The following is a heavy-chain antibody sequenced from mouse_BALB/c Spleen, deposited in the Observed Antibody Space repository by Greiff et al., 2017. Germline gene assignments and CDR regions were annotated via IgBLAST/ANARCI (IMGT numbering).Heavy chain of an antibody. CDR1: GFTFSSYG. Sequence: EVKLVESGGGLVKPGGSLKLSCAASGFTFSSYGMSWVRQTPDKRLELVATINSNGGSTYYPDSVKGRFTISRDNAKNTLYLQMSSLKSEDTAMYYCAREGYGSPFAYWGQGTLVTVSA. J-gene: IGHJ3*01. CDR2: INSNGGST. D-gene: IGHD2-10*02. V-gene: IGHV5-6-3*01. CDR3: AREGYGSPFAY.